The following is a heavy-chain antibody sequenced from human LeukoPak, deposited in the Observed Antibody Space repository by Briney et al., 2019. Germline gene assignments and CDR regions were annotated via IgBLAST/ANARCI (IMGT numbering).Heavy chain of an antibody. Sequence: GESLKISCKGSGYSFTSYWIGWVRQMPGKGLEWMGIIYPGDSDTRYSPSFQGQVTISADKSISTAYLQWSSLKASDTAMYYCARRLGYYDSNAPGAFDLWGQGTMIPVSS. J-gene: IGHJ3*01. D-gene: IGHD3-22*01. V-gene: IGHV5-51*01. CDR1: GYSFTSYW. CDR3: ARRLGYYDSNAPGAFDL. CDR2: IYPGDSDT.